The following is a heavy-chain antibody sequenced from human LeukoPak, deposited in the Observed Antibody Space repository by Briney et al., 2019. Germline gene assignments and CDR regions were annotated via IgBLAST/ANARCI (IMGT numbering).Heavy chain of an antibody. Sequence: GRSLRLSCAASGFTFSSYAMHWVRQAPGKGLEWVAVISYDGSNKYYADSVKGRFTISRDNSKNTLYLQMNSLRAEDTAVYYCARANRTLDDQNWFDPWGQGTLVTVSS. CDR3: ARANRTLDDQNWFDP. D-gene: IGHD1-1*01. CDR1: GFTFSSYA. CDR2: ISYDGSNK. V-gene: IGHV3-30*04. J-gene: IGHJ5*02.